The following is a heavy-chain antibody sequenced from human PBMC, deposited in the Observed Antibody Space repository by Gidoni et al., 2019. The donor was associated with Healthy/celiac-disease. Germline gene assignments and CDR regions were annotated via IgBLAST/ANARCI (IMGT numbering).Heavy chain of an antibody. CDR3: ARGGVGATRPEYWFDP. V-gene: IGHV4-39*01. CDR1: GGSISSSSYY. J-gene: IGHJ5*02. Sequence: QLQLQESGPGLVKPSETLSLTCTVSGGSISSSSYYWGWIRQPPGKGLEWIGSIYYSGSTYYNPSLKSRVTISVDTSKNQFSLKLSSVTAADTAVYYCARGGVGATRPEYWFDPWGQGTLVTVSS. CDR2: IYYSGST. D-gene: IGHD1-26*01.